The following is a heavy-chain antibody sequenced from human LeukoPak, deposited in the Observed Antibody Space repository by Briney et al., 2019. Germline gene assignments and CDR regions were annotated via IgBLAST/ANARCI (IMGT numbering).Heavy chain of an antibody. D-gene: IGHD4-17*01. CDR3: AKVSGNYGDPFVY. V-gene: IGHV3-23*01. Sequence: GGSLRLSCAVSGFPFSTNAMSWVRRAPGKGLEWVSGVSGSGDGTYYADSVKGRFTISRDNSKNTLYLQMNSLRAEDTAVYYCAKVSGNYGDPFVYWGQGTLVTVSS. CDR1: GFPFSTNA. J-gene: IGHJ4*02. CDR2: VSGSGDGT.